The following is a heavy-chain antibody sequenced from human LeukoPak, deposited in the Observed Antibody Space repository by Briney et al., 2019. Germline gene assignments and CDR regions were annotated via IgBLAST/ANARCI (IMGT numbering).Heavy chain of an antibody. CDR2: IKKDGIEK. CDR3: ATQAQGYNSYFDY. CDR1: GFTLSSDW. J-gene: IGHJ4*02. Sequence: GGSLRLSCVVSGFTLSSDWMSWVRQAPGKGLEWVANIKKDGIEKYYVESVKGRFTISRDNSKNTLFLQMNNLRPEDAAVYYCATQAQGYNSYFDYWGQGTLVTVSS. V-gene: IGHV3-7*01. D-gene: IGHD5-24*01.